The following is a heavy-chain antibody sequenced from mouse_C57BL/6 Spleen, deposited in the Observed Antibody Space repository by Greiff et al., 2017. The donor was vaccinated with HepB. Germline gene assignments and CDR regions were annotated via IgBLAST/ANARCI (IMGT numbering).Heavy chain of an antibody. J-gene: IGHJ4*01. CDR1: GFTFSSYA. D-gene: IGHD2-2*01. Sequence: DVKLVESGGGLVKPGGSLKLSCAASGFTFSSYAMSWVRQTPEKRLEWVATISDGGSYTYYPDNVKGRFTISRDNAKNNLYLQMSHLKSEDTAMYYCARDQGLYYYAMDYWGQGTSVTVSS. V-gene: IGHV5-4*01. CDR3: ARDQGLYYYAMDY. CDR2: ISDGGSYT.